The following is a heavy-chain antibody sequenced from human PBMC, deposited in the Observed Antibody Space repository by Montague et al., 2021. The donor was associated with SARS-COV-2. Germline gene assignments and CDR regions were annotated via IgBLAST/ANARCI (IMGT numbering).Heavy chain of an antibody. V-gene: IGHV4-59*01. Sequence: SETLSLTCTVSGGSISSYYWCWIRQPPGRGLQWIGYISYSWSTNSKPSLKRRVPISVDTSKNHLTLRLSSVSAADTAVYYCANVRRTQLLFGDLYYGMDFWGQGTTVTVSS. CDR1: GGSISSYY. CDR2: ISYSWST. D-gene: IGHD2-2*01. CDR3: ANVRRTQLLFGDLYYGMDF. J-gene: IGHJ6*02.